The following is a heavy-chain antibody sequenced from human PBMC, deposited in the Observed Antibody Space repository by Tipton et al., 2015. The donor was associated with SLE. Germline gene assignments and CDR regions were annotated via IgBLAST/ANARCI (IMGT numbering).Heavy chain of an antibody. V-gene: IGHV4-4*01. CDR3: ARGELIEGFDP. Sequence: VSGGSINSSNWWSWVRQPPGKGLEWIGEIYHSGSTNYNPSLKSRVTISVDKSKNQFSLTLKSVTAADTAVYFCARGELIEGFDPWGQGTLVTVAA. J-gene: IGHJ5*02. CDR2: IYHSGST. CDR1: GGSINSSNW. D-gene: IGHD3-22*01.